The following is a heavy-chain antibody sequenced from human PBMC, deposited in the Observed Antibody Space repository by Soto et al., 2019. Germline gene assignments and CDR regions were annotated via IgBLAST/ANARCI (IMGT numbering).Heavy chain of an antibody. CDR2: IYYSGST. V-gene: IGHV4-59*08. Sequence: QVQLQESGPGLVKPSETLSLTCTVSGGSISSYYWSWIRQPPGKGLECIGYIYYSGSTNYNPSLKSRVTISVDTSKNQFSLKLSSVTAADTAVYYCARLGVVGTLLPAYWGQGTLVTVSS. D-gene: IGHD3-3*01. CDR1: GGSISSYY. J-gene: IGHJ4*02. CDR3: ARLGVVGTLLPAY.